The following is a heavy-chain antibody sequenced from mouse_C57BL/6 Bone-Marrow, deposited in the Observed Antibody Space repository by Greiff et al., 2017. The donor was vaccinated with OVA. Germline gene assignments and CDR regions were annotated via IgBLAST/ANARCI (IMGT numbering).Heavy chain of an antibody. D-gene: IGHD1-1*01. CDR2: LDPANGIT. CDR1: GFHIKNIY. Sequence: EVQLQQSVAELVRPGASVKSSCTAFGFHIKNIYMHWVKQRPEQGPEWIGRLDPANGITKFAPKFQGKANITADQSSNTAYLQLSSLTSEDTAIYYCSVITAVVADWDFDVWGTGTTVTVSS. CDR3: SVITAVVADWDFDV. V-gene: IGHV14-3*01. J-gene: IGHJ1*03.